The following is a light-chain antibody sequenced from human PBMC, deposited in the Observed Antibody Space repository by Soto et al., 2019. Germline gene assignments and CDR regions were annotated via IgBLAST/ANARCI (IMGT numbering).Light chain of an antibody. CDR3: QQRSNWPPRIT. J-gene: IGKJ4*01. Sequence: DIVLTQSPATLSLSPGERATLSCRASRSVSNYLAWYQQKPGQAPRLLIYDASNRATGIPARFSGSGSGTDFTLTISSLEPEDFAVYYCQQRSNWPPRITFGGGTKVEIK. CDR1: RSVSNY. V-gene: IGKV3-11*01. CDR2: DAS.